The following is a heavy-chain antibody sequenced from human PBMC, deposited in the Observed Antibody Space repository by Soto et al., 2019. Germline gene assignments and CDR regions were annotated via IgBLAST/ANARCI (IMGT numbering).Heavy chain of an antibody. J-gene: IGHJ6*02. CDR1: GYTFTSYY. V-gene: IGHV1-46*03. D-gene: IGHD7-27*01. Sequence: QVQLVQSGAEVKKPGASVKVSCKASGYTFTSYYMHWVRQAPGQGLEWMGIINPSGGSTSYAQKFQGRVTMTRYTSTSTVYMELSSLRSEDTAVYYCARTRKLGPHYYYGMDVWGQGTTVTDSS. CDR2: INPSGGST. CDR3: ARTRKLGPHYYYGMDV.